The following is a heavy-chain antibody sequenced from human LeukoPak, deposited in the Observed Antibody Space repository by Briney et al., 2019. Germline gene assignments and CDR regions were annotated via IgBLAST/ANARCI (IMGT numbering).Heavy chain of an antibody. V-gene: IGHV3-23*01. CDR2: ISGSGGST. CDR3: AKDPVFWSGVTPSYYYYGMDV. CDR1: GFTFSSYG. J-gene: IGHJ6*02. Sequence: GSLRLSCAASGFTFSSYGMHWVRQAPGKGLEWVSAISGSGGSTYYADSVKGRFTISRDNSKNTLYLQMNSLRAEDTAVYYCAKDPVFWSGVTPSYYYYGMDVWGQGTTVTVSS. D-gene: IGHD3-3*01.